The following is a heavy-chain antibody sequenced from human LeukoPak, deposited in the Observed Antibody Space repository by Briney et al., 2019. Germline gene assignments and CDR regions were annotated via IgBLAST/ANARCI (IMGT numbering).Heavy chain of an antibody. CDR3: ARVRRLYDYVWGSYLGDAFDI. CDR1: GGSISSGDYY. J-gene: IGHJ3*02. Sequence: NPSQTLSLTCTVSGGSISSGDYYWSWIRQPPGKGLEWFGYIYYSGRTYYNPSLKSRVTISVDTSKNQFSLKLSSVTAADTAVYYCARVRRLYDYVWGSYLGDAFDIWGQGTMVTVSS. D-gene: IGHD3-16*01. V-gene: IGHV4-30-4*01. CDR2: IYYSGRT.